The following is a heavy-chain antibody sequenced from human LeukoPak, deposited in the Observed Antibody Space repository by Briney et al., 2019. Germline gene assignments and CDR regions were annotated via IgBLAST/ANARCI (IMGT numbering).Heavy chain of an antibody. Sequence: GGSLRLSCAASGFTFSSYAMSWVRQAPGKGLEWVSAISGSGGSTYYADSVKGRFTISRDNSKNTLYLQMNSLRAEDTAVYYCAKKGYCSSTSCLHDAFDILGQGTMVTVSS. V-gene: IGHV3-23*01. D-gene: IGHD2-2*01. CDR1: GFTFSSYA. CDR3: AKKGYCSSTSCLHDAFDI. J-gene: IGHJ3*02. CDR2: ISGSGGST.